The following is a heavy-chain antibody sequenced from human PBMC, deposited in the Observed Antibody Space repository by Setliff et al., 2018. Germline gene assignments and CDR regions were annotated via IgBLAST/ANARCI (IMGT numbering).Heavy chain of an antibody. CDR1: GYRFINYW. CDR3: VRQDEADY. V-gene: IGHV5-51*01. Sequence: PGESLKLSCKGSGYRFINYWIAWVRQKPGKGLEWMGIIYPDDSDTRYSPSFQGQVTISADRSTTTAYLQWSSLKASDTAMYYCVRQDEADYWGQGTLVTVSS. J-gene: IGHJ4*02. CDR2: IYPDDSDT.